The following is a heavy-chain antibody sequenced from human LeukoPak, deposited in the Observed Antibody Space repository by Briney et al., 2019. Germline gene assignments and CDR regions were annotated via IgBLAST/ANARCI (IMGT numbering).Heavy chain of an antibody. V-gene: IGHV4-39*01. Sequence: SETLSLTCTVSGGSISSSSYYWGWIRQPPGKGLEWIGSIYYSGSAYYNPSLKSRVTISVDTSKNQFSLKLSSVTAADTAVYYCARHPESLDPKFDYWGQGTLVTVSS. D-gene: IGHD3/OR15-3a*01. J-gene: IGHJ4*02. CDR3: ARHPESLDPKFDY. CDR1: GGSISSSSYY. CDR2: IYYSGSA.